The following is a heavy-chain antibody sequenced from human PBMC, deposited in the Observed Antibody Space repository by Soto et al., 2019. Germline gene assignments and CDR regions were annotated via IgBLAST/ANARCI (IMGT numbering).Heavy chain of an antibody. J-gene: IGHJ5*02. V-gene: IGHV1-69*13. Sequence: GASVKVSCKASGGTFSSYAISWVRQAPGQGLEWMGGIIPIFGTAKYAQKFQGRVTITADESTSTAYMELSSLRSEDKAVYYCASPKFRFWKKLDPWGQGTLVTVS. CDR1: GGTFSSYA. D-gene: IGHD3-3*01. CDR3: ASPKFRFWKKLDP. CDR2: IIPIFGTA.